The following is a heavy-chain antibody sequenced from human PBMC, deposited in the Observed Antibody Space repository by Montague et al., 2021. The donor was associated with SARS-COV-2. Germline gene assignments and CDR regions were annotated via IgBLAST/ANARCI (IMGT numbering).Heavy chain of an antibody. Sequence: SETLSLTCTVSGGSISSIYWSWFRQPPGKGLEWIGYISDSGSTNSNYYLTSQVTMSVDTSKNQFSLKVNSVAAADTAVYYCARHYSATHPAVYWGQGTLVTVSS. CDR2: ISDSGST. V-gene: IGHV4-59*08. CDR1: GGSISSIY. CDR3: ARHYSATHPAVY. J-gene: IGHJ4*02. D-gene: IGHD2-15*01.